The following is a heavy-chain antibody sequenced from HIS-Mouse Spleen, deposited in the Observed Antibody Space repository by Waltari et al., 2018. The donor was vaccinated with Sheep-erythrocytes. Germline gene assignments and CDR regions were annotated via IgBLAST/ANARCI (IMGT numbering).Heavy chain of an antibody. CDR1: GFTFSSYS. J-gene: IGHJ6*02. CDR2: ISRSSSYI. D-gene: IGHD3-3*01. V-gene: IGHV3-21*01. Sequence: EVQLVESGGGLVKPGGSLRLSCAASGFTFSSYSMNWVRQAPGKGMGWVSSISRSSSYIYYADSVKGRFTISRDNAKNSLYLQMNSLRAEDTAVYYCAREFWSGYYTDYYYYGMDVWGQGTTVTVSS. CDR3: AREFWSGYYTDYYYYGMDV.